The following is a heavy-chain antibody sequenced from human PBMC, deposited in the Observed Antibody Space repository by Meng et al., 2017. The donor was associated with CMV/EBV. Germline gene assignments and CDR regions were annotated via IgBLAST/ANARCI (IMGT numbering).Heavy chain of an antibody. CDR2: IIPIFGTA. CDR3: ERPYSGSYYPGLDY. CDR1: GGTFSSYA. Sequence: VKSGAAVTKPGSSETVSCKASGGTFSSYAISWLRQYMRQGLEWMERIIPIFGTANYAQKFQGRVTITENESTSTAYMELRSLRSKYTAVYYCERPYSGSYYPGLDYWGQGTLVTVSS. D-gene: IGHD3-22*01. J-gene: IGHJ4*02. V-gene: IGHV1-69*15.